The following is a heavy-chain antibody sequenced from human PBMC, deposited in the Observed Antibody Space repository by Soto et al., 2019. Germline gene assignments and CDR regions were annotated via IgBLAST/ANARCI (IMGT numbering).Heavy chain of an antibody. CDR1: DYTLRNHC. J-gene: IGHJ5*02. Sequence: DLMQGSRKTYDYTLRNHCVSRVRHAPVQGLEWMGWISAYNGNTNYAQKLQGRVTMTTDASTSTAYMELRSLRSDDTAVYYCARDDITTPGAQGFDPWGQGTLVTVSS. D-gene: IGHD2-8*02. CDR3: ARDDITTPGAQGFDP. CDR2: ISAYNGNT. V-gene: IGHV1-18*01.